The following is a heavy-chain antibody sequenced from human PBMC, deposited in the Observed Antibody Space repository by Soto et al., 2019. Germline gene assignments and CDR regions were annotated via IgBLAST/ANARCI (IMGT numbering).Heavy chain of an antibody. CDR3: ARDPPSPDYADYVVGYYDF. Sequence: QVQLVESGGGVVQPGRSLRLSCAASGFTFSNHGMHWVRQAPGKGLEWVAVIWYDGSNKYYADSVKGRFTISRDNSKNSLFLQTNSLRAEDTAVYYCARDPPSPDYADYVVGYYDFWGQGTLVTVSS. V-gene: IGHV3-33*01. CDR1: GFTFSNHG. CDR2: IWYDGSNK. D-gene: IGHD4-17*01. J-gene: IGHJ4*02.